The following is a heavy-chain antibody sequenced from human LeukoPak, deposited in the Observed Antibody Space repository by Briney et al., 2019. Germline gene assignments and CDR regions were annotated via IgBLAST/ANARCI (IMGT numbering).Heavy chain of an antibody. V-gene: IGHV3-15*01. Sequence: GGSLRLSCTASGFSFSDFYMTWIRQAPGKGLEWVGRIKSKTDGETTEYAAPVKDRFTISRDDSKNTLYLQMNSLKTEDTAVYYCTTEAAMARGAFDIWGQGTMVTVSS. CDR3: TTEAAMARGAFDI. D-gene: IGHD3-10*01. CDR1: GFSFSDFY. CDR2: IKSKTDGETT. J-gene: IGHJ3*02.